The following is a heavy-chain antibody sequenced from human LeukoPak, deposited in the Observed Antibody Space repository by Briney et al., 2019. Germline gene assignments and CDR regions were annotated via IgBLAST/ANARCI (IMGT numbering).Heavy chain of an antibody. J-gene: IGHJ4*02. Sequence: ASVKVSCKASGYTFTGYYMHWVRQAPGQGLEWMGWINPNSGGTNYAQKFQGRVTMTRDTSISTAYMELSRLRSDDTAVYYCARGVVVVVAAKAFDYWGQGTLVTVSS. CDR2: INPNSGGT. CDR1: GYTFTGYY. V-gene: IGHV1-2*02. D-gene: IGHD2-15*01. CDR3: ARGVVVVVAAKAFDY.